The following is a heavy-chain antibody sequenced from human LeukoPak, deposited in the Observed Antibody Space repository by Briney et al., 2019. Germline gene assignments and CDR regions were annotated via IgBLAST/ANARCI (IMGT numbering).Heavy chain of an antibody. CDR1: GYTFTSYG. J-gene: IGHJ6*03. CDR3: ARDPIIAAADQGRYYYYYMDV. V-gene: IGHV1-18*01. CDR2: ISAYNGNT. D-gene: IGHD6-13*01. Sequence: ASVKVSCKASGYTFTSYGISWVRQAPGQGLEWMGWISAYNGNTNYAQKLQGRVTMTTDTSTSTAYMELRSLRSDDTAVYYCARDPIIAAADQGRYYYYYMDVWGKGTTVTISS.